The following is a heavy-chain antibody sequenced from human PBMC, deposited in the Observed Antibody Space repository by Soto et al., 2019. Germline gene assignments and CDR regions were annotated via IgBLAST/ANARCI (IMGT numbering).Heavy chain of an antibody. CDR2: ISYDGSNK. CDR1: GFTFSSYG. Sequence: QVQLVESGGGVVQPGRSLRLSCAASGFTFSSYGMHWVRQAPGKGLEWVAVISYDGSNKYYADSVKGRFTISRDNSKNTLYLEMNSLRAEDTAVYYCARWGDNRALEYWGQGTLVTVSS. V-gene: IGHV3-30*03. J-gene: IGHJ4*02. D-gene: IGHD3-16*01. CDR3: ARWGDNRALEY.